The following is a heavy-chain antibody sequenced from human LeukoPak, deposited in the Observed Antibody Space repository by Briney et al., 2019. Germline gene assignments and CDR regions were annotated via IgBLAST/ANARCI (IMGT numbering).Heavy chain of an antibody. CDR2: ISSTSSII. V-gene: IGHV3-48*04. CDR3: ARDFLGCSSTSCYDP. J-gene: IGHJ5*02. D-gene: IGHD2-2*01. Sequence: GRSLRLSCAASGFTFSSYGTHWVRQAPGKGLEWVSYISSTSSIIYYADSVKGRFTVSRDNAKNSLYLQMNSLRAEDTAVYYCARDFLGCSSTSCYDPWGQGTLVTVSS. CDR1: GFTFSSYG.